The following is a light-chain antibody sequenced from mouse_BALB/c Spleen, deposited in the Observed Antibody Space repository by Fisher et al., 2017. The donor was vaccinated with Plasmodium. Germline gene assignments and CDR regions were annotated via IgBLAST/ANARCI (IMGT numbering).Light chain of an antibody. CDR3: SQSTHLPLT. CDR2: KVS. V-gene: IGKV1-110*01. J-gene: IGKJ5*01. CDR1: QSLVHSYGSTY. Sequence: DIVITQTPLSLPVSLGDQASISCRSSQSLVHSYGSTYLHWYLQKPGQSPRLLIYKVSNRFSGVPDRFSGSGSGTDFKLKISRVEAEDLAVYFCSQSTHLPLTFGAGTRLELK.